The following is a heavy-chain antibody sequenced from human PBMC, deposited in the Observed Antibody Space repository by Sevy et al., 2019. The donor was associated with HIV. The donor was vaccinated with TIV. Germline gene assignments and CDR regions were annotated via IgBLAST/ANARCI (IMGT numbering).Heavy chain of an antibody. Sequence: GGSLRLSCTASGFTFNTHAMTWVRQAPGKGLEWVSVISGPGLSTYYADSVKGRFTISRDNSQNTLYLQMNRLRVDDTATYYCAKALNPALESMIEVILRTLKGFDVWGQGTMVTVSS. V-gene: IGHV3-23*01. J-gene: IGHJ3*01. CDR3: AKALNPALESMIEVILRTLKGFDV. CDR2: ISGPGLST. CDR1: GFTFNTHA. D-gene: IGHD3-22*01.